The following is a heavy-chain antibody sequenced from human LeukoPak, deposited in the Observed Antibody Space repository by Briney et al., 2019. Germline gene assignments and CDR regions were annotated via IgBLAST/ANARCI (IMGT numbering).Heavy chain of an antibody. D-gene: IGHD3-9*01. J-gene: IGHJ4*02. CDR2: IRYDGSNK. CDR1: GFTFSNAW. CDR3: AKVKERYFDWLSPGDY. Sequence: GGSLRLSCAASGFTFSNAWMSWVRQAPGKGLEWVAFIRYDGSNKYYADSVKGRFTISRDNSKNTLYLQMNSLRAEDTAVYYCAKVKERYFDWLSPGDYWGQGTLVTVSS. V-gene: IGHV3-30*02.